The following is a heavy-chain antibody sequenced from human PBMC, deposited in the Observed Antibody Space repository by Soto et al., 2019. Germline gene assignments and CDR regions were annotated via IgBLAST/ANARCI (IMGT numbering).Heavy chain of an antibody. J-gene: IGHJ3*02. CDR1: GDSINRGRCH. CDR2: IKYSGTT. Sequence: PSRTPSLTCTVHGDSINRGRCHCGGFRQPPGKGLEWIASIKYSGTTFYNPSLKSRVTLSVDTSKNQFALKLSSVTAAETAVYYCARHGISGSYYDAFDIWGEGT. V-gene: IGHV4-39*01. D-gene: IGHD1-26*01. CDR3: ARHGISGSYYDAFDI.